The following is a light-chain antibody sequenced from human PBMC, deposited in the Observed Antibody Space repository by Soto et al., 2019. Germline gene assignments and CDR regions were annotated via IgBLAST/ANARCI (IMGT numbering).Light chain of an antibody. J-gene: IGKJ1*01. CDR2: STS. CDR3: QQSYSTPWT. Sequence: DIPMTQSPSSLSASVGDRVTITCRASQTIKNYLNWYQQRPGKAPKLLIFSTSSLHSGVPSRFSGSRSGTDFTLTISSLQPEDFATYHCQQSYSTPWTFGQGTKVEIK. V-gene: IGKV1-39*01. CDR1: QTIKNY.